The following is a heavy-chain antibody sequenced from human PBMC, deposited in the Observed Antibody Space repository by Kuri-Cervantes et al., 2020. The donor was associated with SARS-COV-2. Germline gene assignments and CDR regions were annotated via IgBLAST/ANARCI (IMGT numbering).Heavy chain of an antibody. V-gene: IGHV3-15*07. CDR3: TTDSRVVLIAFDI. CDR1: GFTFSNAW. Sequence: GGSLRLSCAASGFTFSNAWMNWVRQAPGKGLEWVSRIKSKTDGGTTDYAAPVKGRFTISRDDSKNTLYLQMNSLKTEDTAVYYCTTDSRVVLIAFDIWGQGTMVTVSS. D-gene: IGHD2-15*01. CDR2: IKSKTDGGTT. J-gene: IGHJ3*02.